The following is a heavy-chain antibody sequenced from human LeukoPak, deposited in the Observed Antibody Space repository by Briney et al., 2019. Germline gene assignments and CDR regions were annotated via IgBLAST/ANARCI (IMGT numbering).Heavy chain of an antibody. D-gene: IGHD3-3*01. Sequence: GGSLRLSCAASGFTLTTYTMNWVRQTPGKGLEWVSSITSSSTYLYYTDSVKGRFTISRDNAKNALYLQMDSLRAEDTAVYYCAREGKDDFLSGYYYLDYWGQGTLVTVSS. CDR2: ITSSSTYL. CDR1: GFTLTTYT. J-gene: IGHJ4*02. V-gene: IGHV3-21*01. CDR3: AREGKDDFLSGYYYLDY.